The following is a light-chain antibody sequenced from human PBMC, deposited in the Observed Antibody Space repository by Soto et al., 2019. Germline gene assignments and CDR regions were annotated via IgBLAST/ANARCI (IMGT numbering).Light chain of an antibody. CDR1: QSIASN. CDR3: QQHNHWPS. Sequence: EIVMTQSPATLPVSPGESATISCRASQSIASNLAWYQQKPGQAPRLLIHSASARATGIPPRFSGSGSGTELTLTISSLQSEDFAVYYCQQHNHWPSFGQGTNLEIK. J-gene: IGKJ2*01. CDR2: SAS. V-gene: IGKV3-15*01.